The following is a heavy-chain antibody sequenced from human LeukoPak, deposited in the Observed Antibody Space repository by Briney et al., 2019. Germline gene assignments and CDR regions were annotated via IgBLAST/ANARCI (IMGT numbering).Heavy chain of an antibody. CDR1: GYTFTGYY. CDR3: ARGGIYSSSWYGFTDAFDI. J-gene: IGHJ3*02. CDR2: INPNSGGT. Sequence: GASVKVSCKASGYTFTGYYMHWVRQAPGQGLEWMGWINPNSGGTNYAQKFQGWVTMTRDTSISTAYMELSRLRSDDTAVYYCARGGIYSSSWYGFTDAFDIWGQGTMDTVSS. V-gene: IGHV1-2*04. D-gene: IGHD6-13*01.